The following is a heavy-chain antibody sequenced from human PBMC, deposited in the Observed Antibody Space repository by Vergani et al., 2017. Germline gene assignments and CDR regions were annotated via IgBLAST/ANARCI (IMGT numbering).Heavy chain of an antibody. CDR3: AKDLLVLYYDMWTGPVDDAFDI. CDR1: GFTFSSYA. Sequence: EVQLLESGGGLVQPGGSLRLSCAASGFTFSSYAMSWVRQAPGKGLEWVSAISGSGGSTYYADSVKGRFTISRDNSKNTLYLQMNSLRAEDTAVYYCAKDLLVLYYDMWTGPVDDAFDIWSQGTMVTVSS. CDR2: ISGSGGST. V-gene: IGHV3-23*01. J-gene: IGHJ3*02. D-gene: IGHD3-9*01.